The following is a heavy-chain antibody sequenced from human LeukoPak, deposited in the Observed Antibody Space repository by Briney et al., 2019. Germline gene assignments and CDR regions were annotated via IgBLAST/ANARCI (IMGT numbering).Heavy chain of an antibody. CDR2: IYPGDSHT. J-gene: IGHJ3*02. CDR1: GYGFSSYW. D-gene: IGHD6-13*01. V-gene: IGHV5-51*01. Sequence: GESLKISCKASGYGFSSYWIGWVRQTPGKGLEWMGIIYPGDSHTRYSPSFQGQVTISADKSITTAYLQWSSLKASDTAMYYCARHGTPAAAGSAFDIWGQGTMVTVSS. CDR3: ARHGTPAAAGSAFDI.